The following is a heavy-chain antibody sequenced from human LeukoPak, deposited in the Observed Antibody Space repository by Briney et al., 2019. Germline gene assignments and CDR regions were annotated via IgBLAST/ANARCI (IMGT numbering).Heavy chain of an antibody. D-gene: IGHD2-21*02. CDR3: ASYCGGDCYSVGAFDI. CDR1: GGSISNTNYY. V-gene: IGHV4-39*07. Sequence: SETLSLTCTVSGGSISNTNYYWGWIRQPPGKGLEWIGSIFYSGNTYYNPSLKSRVTISVDTSKNQFSLKLSSVTAADTAVYYCASYCGGDCYSVGAFDIWGQGTMVTVSS. CDR2: IFYSGNT. J-gene: IGHJ3*02.